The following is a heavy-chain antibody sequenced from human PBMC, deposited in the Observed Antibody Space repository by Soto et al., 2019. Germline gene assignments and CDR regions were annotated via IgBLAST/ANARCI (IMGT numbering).Heavy chain of an antibody. CDR3: ARKDYSDWFFDL. CDR1: GASISSSHW. CDR2: IYHSGST. Sequence: QVQLQESGPGLVKPSGTLSLTCAVSGASISSSHWWNWVRQPPGKGLEWIGEIYHSGSTYYNASLKSRVAISLDKSKNQFSLKLRSVTAADTAVYYCARKDYSDWFFDLWGRGTLVTVSS. J-gene: IGHJ2*01. V-gene: IGHV4-4*02. D-gene: IGHD4-4*01.